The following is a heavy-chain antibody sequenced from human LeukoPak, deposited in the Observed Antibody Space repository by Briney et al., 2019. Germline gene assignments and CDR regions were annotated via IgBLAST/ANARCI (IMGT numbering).Heavy chain of an antibody. CDR1: GGSISSYY. Sequence: SETLSLTCTVSGGSISSYYWSWIRQPPGKGLEWIGYIYYSGSTNHNHSLKRRVTISVDTSKNQFSLKLRSVTAADTAVYYCARGGVYDYVWGSYRNNWFDPWGRGTLVTVSS. J-gene: IGHJ5*02. CDR2: IYYSGST. D-gene: IGHD3-16*02. CDR3: ARGGVYDYVWGSYRNNWFDP. V-gene: IGHV4-59*01.